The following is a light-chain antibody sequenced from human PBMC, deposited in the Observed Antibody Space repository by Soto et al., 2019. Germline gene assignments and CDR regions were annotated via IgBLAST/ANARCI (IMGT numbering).Light chain of an antibody. Sequence: DIQMTQSPSSLSASVGDRVTMTCRASQSITNYLNWYQQQPGKAPKLLTFAASSLHSGVPSRFSGSGSGTDFTLTISSLQPEDFATYFCQQSYTTPLTFGGGTNVDIK. CDR2: AAS. CDR1: QSITNY. V-gene: IGKV1-39*01. J-gene: IGKJ4*01. CDR3: QQSYTTPLT.